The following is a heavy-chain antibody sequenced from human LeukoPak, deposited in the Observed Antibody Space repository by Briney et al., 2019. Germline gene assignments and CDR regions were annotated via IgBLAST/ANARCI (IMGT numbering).Heavy chain of an antibody. V-gene: IGHV4-59*01. CDR2: IYYSGST. CDR1: SGSINHYY. Sequence: SETLSLTCTVSSGSINHYYWSWIRQPPGKGLEWIGYIYYSGSTDYNPSLKSRVTISVDTSKNQFSLKLSSVTAADTAVYYCARYAITVTTRRDAFDIWGQGTMVTVSS. J-gene: IGHJ3*02. CDR3: ARYAITVTTRRDAFDI. D-gene: IGHD4-11*01.